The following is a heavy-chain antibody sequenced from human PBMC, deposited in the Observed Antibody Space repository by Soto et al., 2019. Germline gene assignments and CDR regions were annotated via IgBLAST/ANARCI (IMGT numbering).Heavy chain of an antibody. Sequence: QVQLQESGPGLVKPSGTLSLTCAVSSGSISSSNWWSWVRQPPGKGLEWIGEIYHSGSTNYNPSLKSRATIAVDKFKNQFSLKLSSVTAADTAVYYCARRVQKGWSKGHYMDVWGKGTTVTVSS. J-gene: IGHJ6*03. CDR1: SGSISSSNW. D-gene: IGHD2-15*01. CDR2: IYHSGST. CDR3: ARRVQKGWSKGHYMDV. V-gene: IGHV4-4*02.